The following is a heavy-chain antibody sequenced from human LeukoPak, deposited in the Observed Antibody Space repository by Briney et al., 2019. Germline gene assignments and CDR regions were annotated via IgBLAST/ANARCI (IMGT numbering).Heavy chain of an antibody. V-gene: IGHV4-59*01. J-gene: IGHJ4*02. CDR3: ARVFDLSGRKRYYFDY. CDR2: IYYSGST. D-gene: IGHD1-26*01. Sequence: PSETLSLTCTVSGGSISSYYWSWIRQPPGKGLEWIGYIYYSGSTNYNPSLKSRVTISVDTSKNQFSLKLSSVTAADTAVYYCARVFDLSGRKRYYFDYWGQGTLVTVSS. CDR1: GGSISSYY.